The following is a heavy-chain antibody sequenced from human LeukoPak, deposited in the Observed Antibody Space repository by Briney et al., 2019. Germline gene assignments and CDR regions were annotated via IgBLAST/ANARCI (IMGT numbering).Heavy chain of an antibody. CDR3: ARVRSSTSFYYYYYMDV. J-gene: IGHJ6*03. CDR1: GGSISSGDYY. D-gene: IGHD2-2*01. Sequence: PSQTLSLTCTVSGGSISSGDYYWSWIRQPPGKGLEWIGYIYYSGSTYYNPSLKSRVTISVDTSKNQFSLKLSSVTAADTAVYYCARVRSSTSFYYYYYMDVWGKGTTVTVSS. CDR2: IYYSGST. V-gene: IGHV4-30-4*08.